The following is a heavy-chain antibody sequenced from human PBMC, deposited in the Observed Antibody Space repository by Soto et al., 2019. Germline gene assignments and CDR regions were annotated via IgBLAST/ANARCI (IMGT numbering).Heavy chain of an antibody. Sequence: SVNFSCKAYGYNFTGYHMHWVLQAPGQGLEWMGWINPNSGGTNYAQKFQGRVTMTRDTSISTAYMELSRLRSDDTAVYYCARVRIAVAGTRYFQHWGQGTLVTVSS. V-gene: IGHV1-2*02. CDR2: INPNSGGT. D-gene: IGHD6-19*01. CDR3: ARVRIAVAGTRYFQH. CDR1: GYNFTGYH. J-gene: IGHJ1*01.